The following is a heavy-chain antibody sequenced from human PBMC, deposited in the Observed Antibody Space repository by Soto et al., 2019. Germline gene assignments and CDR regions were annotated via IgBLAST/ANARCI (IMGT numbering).Heavy chain of an antibody. Sequence: GESLKISCKGSGYSFTNYWITWVRQMPGKGLEWLGRVDPTDSYSNYSPSFQGHVTISADKSISTAYLQWSSLKASDTARYYCARDSYYASEHYFNYYTSDMDVWGQGTTVTVSS. CDR2: VDPTDSYS. CDR1: GYSFTNYW. D-gene: IGHD3-10*01. V-gene: IGHV5-10-1*01. J-gene: IGHJ6*02. CDR3: ARDSYYASEHYFNYYTSDMDV.